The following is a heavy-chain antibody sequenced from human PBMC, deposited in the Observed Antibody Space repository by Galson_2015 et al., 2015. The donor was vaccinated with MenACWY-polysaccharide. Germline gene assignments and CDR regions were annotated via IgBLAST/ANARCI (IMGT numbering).Heavy chain of an antibody. D-gene: IGHD3-16*01. CDR2: IATRADWT. V-gene: IGHV3-23*01. CDR1: GLSLRDYA. CDR3: AKRYEWGSNTVPFDQ. Sequence: SLRLSCAASGLSLRDYAVSWVRQAPGKGLEWVSGIATRADWTYYTDSVKGRFTIYRDTSKNTVYLQMNSLREEDTALYFCAKRYEWGSNTVPFDQWGQGTLVPVSA. J-gene: IGHJ4*02.